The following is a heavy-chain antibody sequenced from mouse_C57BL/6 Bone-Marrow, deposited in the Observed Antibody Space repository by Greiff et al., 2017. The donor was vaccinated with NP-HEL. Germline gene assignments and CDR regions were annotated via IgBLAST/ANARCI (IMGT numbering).Heavy chain of an antibody. V-gene: IGHV1-81*01. J-gene: IGHJ1*03. Sequence: VQLVESGAELARPGASVKLSCKASGYTFTSYGISWVKQRTGQGLEWIGEIYPRSGNTYYNEKFKGKATLTADKSSSTAYMELRSLTSEDSAVYFCARVTTVVATLNWYFDVWGTGTTVTVSS. CDR2: IYPRSGNT. D-gene: IGHD1-1*01. CDR1: GYTFTSYG. CDR3: ARVTTVVATLNWYFDV.